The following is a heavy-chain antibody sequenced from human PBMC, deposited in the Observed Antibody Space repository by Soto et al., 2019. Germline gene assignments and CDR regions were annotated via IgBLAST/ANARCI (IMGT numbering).Heavy chain of an antibody. J-gene: IGHJ4*02. Sequence: GGSLRLSCAASGFTFSSYAMSWVRHAPGKGLEWVSAISGSGGSTYYADSVKGRFTISRDNSKNTLYLQMNSLRAEDTAVYYCAKPRSSGYYYGYWGQGTLVTVSS. CDR3: AKPRSSGYYYGY. V-gene: IGHV3-23*01. CDR1: GFTFSSYA. D-gene: IGHD3-22*01. CDR2: ISGSGGST.